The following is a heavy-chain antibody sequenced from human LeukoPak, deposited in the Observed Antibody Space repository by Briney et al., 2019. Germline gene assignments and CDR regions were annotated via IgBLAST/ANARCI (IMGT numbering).Heavy chain of an antibody. CDR3: AGGFQRITMVRGVIIGGY. CDR1: GYTFTGYY. J-gene: IGHJ4*02. D-gene: IGHD3-10*01. Sequence: ASVKVSCKASGYTFTGYYMHWVRQAPGQGLEWMGWINPNSGGTNYAQKFQGRVTMTRDTSISTAYMELSRLRSDDTAVYYCAGGFQRITMVRGVIIGGYWGQGTLVTVSS. V-gene: IGHV1-2*02. CDR2: INPNSGGT.